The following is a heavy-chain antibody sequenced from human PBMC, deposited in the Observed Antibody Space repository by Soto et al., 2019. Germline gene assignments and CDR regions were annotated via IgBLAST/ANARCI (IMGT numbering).Heavy chain of an antibody. CDR3: ARPGRNSSWFPFDY. Sequence: EVQLLESGGGLVQPGGSLRLSCAASGFTFSSYAMNWVRQATGQGLEWVSAISGSGGSTYYADSVKGRFTIYRDNSKLTLFLQRNSLGDEDTAIYDCARPGRNSSWFPFDYGGQGTLVTVSS. D-gene: IGHD6-13*01. V-gene: IGHV3-23*01. CDR1: GFTFSSYA. J-gene: IGHJ4*02. CDR2: ISGSGGST.